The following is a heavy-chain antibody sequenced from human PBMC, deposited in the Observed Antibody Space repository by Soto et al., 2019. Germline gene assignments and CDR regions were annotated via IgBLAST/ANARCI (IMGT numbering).Heavy chain of an antibody. D-gene: IGHD3-9*01. CDR3: ARPFEKGFGWFSALDP. CDR1: GYSFTSYW. Sequence: PGESLKISCKGSGYSFTSYWISWVRQMPGKGLEWMGRIDPSDSYTNYSPSFQGHVTISADKSISTAYLQWSSLKASDTAVYYCARPFEKGFGWFSALDPWGQGTLVTVSS. J-gene: IGHJ5*02. CDR2: IDPSDSYT. V-gene: IGHV5-10-1*01.